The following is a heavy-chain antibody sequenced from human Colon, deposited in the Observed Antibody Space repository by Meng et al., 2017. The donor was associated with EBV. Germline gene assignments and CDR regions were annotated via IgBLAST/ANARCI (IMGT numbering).Heavy chain of an antibody. Sequence: EVQLVGSGGGLVQPGGSLRLSCAASGFTFSSYWMHWVRQVSGEGLVWVSRINSDGSSTSYADSVKGRFTISRDNAKNTLYLQMNSLRAEDTAVYYCVREFRAVAQNPNDYWGQGTLVTVSS. CDR2: INSDGSST. D-gene: IGHD6-19*01. J-gene: IGHJ4*02. CDR3: VREFRAVAQNPNDY. CDR1: GFTFSSYW. V-gene: IGHV3-74*01.